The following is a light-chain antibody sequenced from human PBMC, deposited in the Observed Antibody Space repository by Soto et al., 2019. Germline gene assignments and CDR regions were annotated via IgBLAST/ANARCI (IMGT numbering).Light chain of an antibody. Sequence: DIHLTQSPSFLSASVGDRVTITCRASQGIKSFLAWFQQKPGKAPNLLISAASTLQSGVPSRFSGSGSGTDFALTISSLQPENFATYYCQQTFTTPHTFGQGTKLEIK. J-gene: IGKJ2*01. CDR1: QGIKSF. CDR3: QQTFTTPHT. CDR2: AAS. V-gene: IGKV1-9*01.